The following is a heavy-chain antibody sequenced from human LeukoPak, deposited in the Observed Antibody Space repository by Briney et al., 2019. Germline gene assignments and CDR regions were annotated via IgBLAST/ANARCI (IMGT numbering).Heavy chain of an antibody. CDR3: ARSGGNYYDTDAFDI. CDR2: IYDSGTT. D-gene: IGHD1-26*01. J-gene: IGHJ3*02. V-gene: IGHV4-59*08. CDR1: RGSIRTYT. Sequence: SETLSLTSTVSRGSIRTYTGCRIWQTLGKGLGWIGYIYDSGTTKYNPSLKSRVTISVDTSKNQFSLKLSSVTAADTAVYYCARSGGNYYDTDAFDIWGQGTMVTVSS.